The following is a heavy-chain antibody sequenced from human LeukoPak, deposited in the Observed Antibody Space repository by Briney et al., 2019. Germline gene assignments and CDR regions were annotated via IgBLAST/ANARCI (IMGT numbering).Heavy chain of an antibody. J-gene: IGHJ4*02. CDR3: ARASHHVSMVQGVIIMEDY. Sequence: SQTLSLTCTVSGGSISSGGHYWSWIRQHPGKGLEWIGYIYYSGSTYYNPSLKSRVTISVDTSKNQFSLKLSSVTAADTAVYYCARASHHVSMVQGVIIMEDYWGQGTLVTVSS. D-gene: IGHD3-10*01. V-gene: IGHV4-31*03. CDR1: GGSISSGGHY. CDR2: IYYSGST.